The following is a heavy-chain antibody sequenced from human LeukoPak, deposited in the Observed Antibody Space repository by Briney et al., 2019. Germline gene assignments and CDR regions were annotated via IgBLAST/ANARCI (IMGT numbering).Heavy chain of an antibody. CDR2: INPNSGGT. J-gene: IGHJ6*02. CDR1: GYTFTGYY. D-gene: IGHD5-12*01. CDR3: ARGYEGVYGMDV. Sequence: ASVKVSCKASGYTFTGYYMHWVRQAPGRELEWMGWINPNSGGTNYAQKFQGSVTMTRDTSISTAYMELSRLRSDDTAVYYCARGYEGVYGMDVWGQGTTVTVSS. V-gene: IGHV1-2*02.